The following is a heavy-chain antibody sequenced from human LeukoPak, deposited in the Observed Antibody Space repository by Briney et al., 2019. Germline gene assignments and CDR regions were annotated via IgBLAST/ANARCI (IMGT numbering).Heavy chain of an antibody. J-gene: IGHJ4*02. D-gene: IGHD3-3*01. Sequence: GGSLRLSCAASGFTFSSYAMHWVRQAPGKGLEWVAVISYDGSNKYYADSVKGRFTISRDNSKNTLYLQMNSLRAEDTAVYYCAREFLDFGVVILYCFDYWGQGTLVTVSS. CDR1: GFTFSSYA. CDR3: AREFLDFGVVILYCFDY. V-gene: IGHV3-30-3*01. CDR2: ISYDGSNK.